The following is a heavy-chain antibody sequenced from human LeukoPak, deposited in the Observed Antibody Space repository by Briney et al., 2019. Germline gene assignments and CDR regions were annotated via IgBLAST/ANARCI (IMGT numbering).Heavy chain of an antibody. D-gene: IGHD5/OR15-5a*01. CDR2: ISSSGSTI. CDR1: GFTFSSYE. V-gene: IGHV3-48*03. J-gene: IGHJ5*02. Sequence: GSLRLSCAASGFTFSSYEMNWVRQAPGKGLEWVSYISSSGSTIYYADSVKGRFTISRDNAKNSLYLQMNGLRAEDTAFYYCAKDRVYEIGANWFDPWGQGTLVTVSS. CDR3: AKDRVYEIGANWFDP.